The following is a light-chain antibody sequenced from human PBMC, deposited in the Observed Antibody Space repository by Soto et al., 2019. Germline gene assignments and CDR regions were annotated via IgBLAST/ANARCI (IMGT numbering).Light chain of an antibody. CDR2: GAS. J-gene: IGKJ1*01. CDR1: QSVGTR. CDR3: QKYNSAPQT. Sequence: EILLTHSPDTLSLSPGEGATLSARAAQSVGTRLAWYQHKTGQAPRLLISGASSRATGIPDRFTGSGSETSFTLTISRLEPEDVATYYCQKYNSAPQTFGQGTKLDIK. V-gene: IGKV3-20*01.